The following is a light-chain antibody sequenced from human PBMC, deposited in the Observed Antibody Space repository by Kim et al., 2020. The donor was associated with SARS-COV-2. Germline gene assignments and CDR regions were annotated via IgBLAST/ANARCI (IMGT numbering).Light chain of an antibody. CDR1: QSICIY. V-gene: IGKV3-11*01. J-gene: IGKJ4*01. CDR2: DAS. CDR3: QQRNNWPLT. Sequence: LSPGEGATLSFRARQSICIYLAWYQQKPGQAPRLLIYDASNRATGIPARFIGSGSGTDFSLTISSLEPEDFAVYYCQQRNNWPLTFGGGTKVDIK.